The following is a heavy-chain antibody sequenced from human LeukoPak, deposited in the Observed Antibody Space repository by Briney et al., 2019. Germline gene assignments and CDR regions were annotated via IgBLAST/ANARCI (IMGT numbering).Heavy chain of an antibody. D-gene: IGHD2-2*01. CDR1: GGSISSGSYY. CDR3: ARERGNDIVVVPAAKRWDYYYYYMDV. J-gene: IGHJ6*03. V-gene: IGHV4-61*02. CDR2: IYTSGST. Sequence: PSETLSLTCTVSGGSISSGSYYWSWIRQPPGKGLEWIGRIYTSGSTNYNPSLKSRVTISVDTSKNQYSLKLSSVTAADTAVYYCARERGNDIVVVPAAKRWDYYYYYMDVWGKGTTVTVSS.